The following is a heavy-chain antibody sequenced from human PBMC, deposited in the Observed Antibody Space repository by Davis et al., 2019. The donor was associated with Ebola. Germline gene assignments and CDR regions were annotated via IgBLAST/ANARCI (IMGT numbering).Heavy chain of an antibody. J-gene: IGHJ6*02. Sequence: GGSLRLSCAASGFTFDDYGMSWVRQAPGKGLEWVSGINWNGGSTGYADSVKGRFTISRDNSKNTLYLQMNSLRAEDTAVYYCAKDKYHLGGMDVWGQGTTVTVSS. CDR2: INWNGGST. V-gene: IGHV3-20*04. CDR1: GFTFDDYG. CDR3: AKDKYHLGGMDV. D-gene: IGHD2-2*01.